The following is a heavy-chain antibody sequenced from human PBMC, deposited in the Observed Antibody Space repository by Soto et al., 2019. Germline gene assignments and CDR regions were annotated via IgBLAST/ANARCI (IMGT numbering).Heavy chain of an antibody. D-gene: IGHD3-10*01. V-gene: IGHV3-23*01. Sequence: GSLRLSCSTSGFTFSDYGMTWVRKAPVKGLEWVSGVSCSGDSGTVDRTYYADSVKGRFTISRDNSRNTLYLQMNSLRVEDTAVYYCAKDEKGVIADYFDCWGQGTLVTVSS. CDR3: AKDEKGVIADYFDC. CDR1: GFTFSDYG. CDR2: VSCSGDSGTVDRT. J-gene: IGHJ4*02.